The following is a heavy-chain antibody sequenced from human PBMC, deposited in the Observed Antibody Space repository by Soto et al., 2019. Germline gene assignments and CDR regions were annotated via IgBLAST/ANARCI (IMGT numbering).Heavy chain of an antibody. V-gene: IGHV4-31*03. CDR1: GGSISSGGYY. D-gene: IGHD2-15*01. CDR2: IYYSGST. Sequence: QVQLQESGPGLVKPSQTLSLTCTVSGGSISSGGYYWSWIRQHPGKGLEWIGYIYYSGSTYYNPSPNSRVTISVDTSKNQFSRKLSSVTAADTAVYYCARGGIVVVVAARDAFDIWGQGTMVTVSS. CDR3: ARGGIVVVVAARDAFDI. J-gene: IGHJ3*02.